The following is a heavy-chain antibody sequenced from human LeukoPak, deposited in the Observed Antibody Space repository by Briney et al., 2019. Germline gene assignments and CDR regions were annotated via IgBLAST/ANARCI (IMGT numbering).Heavy chain of an antibody. CDR1: GYTFTGYY. Sequence: ASVKVSCKASGYTFTGYYIHWARQAPGQGLEWMGWINPNSGGTNYAQKFQGRVTMTRDTSISTAYMELSRLRSDDTAVYYCARDRSEYCSSTSCYKGYYYYMDVWGKGTTVTVSS. CDR2: INPNSGGT. D-gene: IGHD2-2*02. V-gene: IGHV1-2*02. J-gene: IGHJ6*03. CDR3: ARDRSEYCSSTSCYKGYYYYMDV.